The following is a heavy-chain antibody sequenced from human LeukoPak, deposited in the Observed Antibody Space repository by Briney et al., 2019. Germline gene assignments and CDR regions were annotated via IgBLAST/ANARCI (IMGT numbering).Heavy chain of an antibody. CDR3: ARDWSFYDSSGYHY. D-gene: IGHD3-22*01. CDR2: ISGSGGKT. CDR1: GFTFSSYA. Sequence: GGSLRLSCAASGFTFSSYAMTWVRQAPGKGLEWVSGISGSGGKTNYAASVKGRFTISGDNSKNTLFLQMNGLRAEDTAVYYCARDWSFYDSSGYHYWGQGTLVTVSS. J-gene: IGHJ4*02. V-gene: IGHV3-23*01.